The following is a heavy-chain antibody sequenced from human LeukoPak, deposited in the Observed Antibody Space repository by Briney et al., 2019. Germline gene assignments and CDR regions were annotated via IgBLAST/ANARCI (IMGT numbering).Heavy chain of an antibody. D-gene: IGHD2-8*02. CDR1: GFTFSSYA. CDR2: ISSSSSYI. CDR3: ARDLVQYYFDY. J-gene: IGHJ4*02. Sequence: GGSLRFSCAAPGFTFSSYAMHWVRQAPGKGLEWVSSISSSSSYIYYADSVKGRFTISRDNAKNSLYLQMNSLRAEDTAVYYCARDLVQYYFDYWGQGTLVTVSS. V-gene: IGHV3-21*01.